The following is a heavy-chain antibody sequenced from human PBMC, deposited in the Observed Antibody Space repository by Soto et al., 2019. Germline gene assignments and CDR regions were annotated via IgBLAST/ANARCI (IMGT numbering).Heavy chain of an antibody. CDR1: GFTFSSYA. V-gene: IGHV3-23*01. D-gene: IGHD2-15*01. CDR3: AKDIFSGKSFYDFDI. Sequence: GGSLRLSCAASGFTFSSYAMSWVRQAPGKGLEWVSAISGSGGSTFYADSVKGRFTISRDNSKSTLYLQMNSLRAEDTAVYYCAKDIFSGKSFYDFDIFSLGTTVTVSS. CDR2: ISGSGGST. J-gene: IGHJ3*02.